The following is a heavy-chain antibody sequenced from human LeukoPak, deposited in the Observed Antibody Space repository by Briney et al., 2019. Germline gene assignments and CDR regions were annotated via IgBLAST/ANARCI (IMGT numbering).Heavy chain of an antibody. V-gene: IGHV4-34*01. CDR3: ARLPARYNWVTPSDY. D-gene: IGHD1-20*01. CDR1: GGSFSGYY. CDR2: INHSGST. J-gene: IGHJ4*02. Sequence: SETLSLTCAVYGGSFSGYYWSWIRQPPGKGLEWIGEINHSGSTNYNPSLKSRVTISVDTSKNQFSLKLSSVTAADTAVYYCARLPARYNWVTPSDYWGQGTLVTVSS.